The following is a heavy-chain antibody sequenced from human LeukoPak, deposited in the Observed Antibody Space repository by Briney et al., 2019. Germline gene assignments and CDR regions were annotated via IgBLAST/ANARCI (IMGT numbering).Heavy chain of an antibody. Sequence: NSSQTLSLTCTVSGGSISSGDYCWSWIRQPPGKGLEWIGYIYYSGSTYYNPSLKSRVTISVDTSKNQFSLKLSSVTAADTAVYYCARDVFGRAVGVVVTNDAFDIWGQGTMVTVSS. CDR1: GGSISSGDYC. V-gene: IGHV4-30-4*01. J-gene: IGHJ3*02. CDR3: ARDVFGRAVGVVVTNDAFDI. D-gene: IGHD3-22*01. CDR2: IYYSGST.